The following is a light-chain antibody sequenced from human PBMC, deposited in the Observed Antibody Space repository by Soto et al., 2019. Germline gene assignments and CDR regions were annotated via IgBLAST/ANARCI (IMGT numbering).Light chain of an antibody. J-gene: IGKJ4*01. CDR1: QSVSNSY. Sequence: EIVLTQSPGTLSLSPGERATLSCRASQSVSNSYLAWYQQKPGQAPRLLIYGPSNRATGIPDRFSGSGSGTDFTLTISRLEPGDFAVYYCQQYGSSPLSFGGATRVEIK. CDR2: GPS. CDR3: QQYGSSPLS. V-gene: IGKV3-20*01.